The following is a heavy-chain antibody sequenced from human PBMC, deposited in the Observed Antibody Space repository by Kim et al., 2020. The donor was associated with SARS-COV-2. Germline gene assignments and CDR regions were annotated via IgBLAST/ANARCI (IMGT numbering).Heavy chain of an antibody. V-gene: IGHV1-3*01. Sequence: FQGRATITRDTSARTAYMELSSLGSEDTAVYYCARDRKIFGGNYYYGMDVWGQGTTVTVSS. CDR3: ARDRKIFGGNYYYGMDV. D-gene: IGHD3-3*01. J-gene: IGHJ6*02.